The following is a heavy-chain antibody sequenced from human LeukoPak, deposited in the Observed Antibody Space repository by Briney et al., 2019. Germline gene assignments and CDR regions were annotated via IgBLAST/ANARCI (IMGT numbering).Heavy chain of an antibody. CDR3: AEFEEATIPGWINDY. Sequence: GGSLRLSCAASEFIFNDYAMGWVRQAPGKGLEWVSPIDRTRDPTFYADSVKGRFTISRDNSKNSLYLQMNSLRTEDTAFYYCAEFEEATIPGWINDYWGQGILGTVSS. CDR1: EFIFNDYA. J-gene: IGHJ4*02. D-gene: IGHD1/OR15-1a*01. CDR2: IDRTRDPT. V-gene: IGHV3-23*01.